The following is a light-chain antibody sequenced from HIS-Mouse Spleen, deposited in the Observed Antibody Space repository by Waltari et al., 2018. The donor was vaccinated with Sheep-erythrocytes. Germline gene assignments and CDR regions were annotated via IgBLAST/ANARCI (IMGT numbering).Light chain of an antibody. V-gene: IGLV2-23*02. J-gene: IGLJ3*02. Sequence: SAAPGQSITISCTGTSSDVGSYNLVSWYQQHPGKAPKLMIYEVSKRPSGVSNRFSGSKSGNTASLTISGLRAEDEADYYCCSYAGSSTWVFGGGTKLTVL. CDR2: EVS. CDR1: SSDVGSYNL. CDR3: CSYAGSSTWV.